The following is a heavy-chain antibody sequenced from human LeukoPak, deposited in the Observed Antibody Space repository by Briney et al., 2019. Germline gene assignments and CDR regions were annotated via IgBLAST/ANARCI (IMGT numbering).Heavy chain of an antibody. J-gene: IGHJ4*02. CDR3: ATPLYSGSYYPFDY. CDR1: GYRFTSYW. Sequence: HGEPLKISGKGSGYRFTSYWIGWVRQMPGKGLEWMGIIYPGDSDTRYSPSFEGQVTISADKSISTAYLEWSTLKASDTAMYYCATPLYSGSYYPFDYWGQGTLVTVSS. CDR2: IYPGDSDT. V-gene: IGHV5-51*01. D-gene: IGHD1-26*01.